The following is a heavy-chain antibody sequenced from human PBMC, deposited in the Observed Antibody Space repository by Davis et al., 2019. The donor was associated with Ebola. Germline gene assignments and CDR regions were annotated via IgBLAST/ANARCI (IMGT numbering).Heavy chain of an antibody. CDR2: ISGSGGTT. CDR1: GFTFSSYW. CDR3: AKGDRTTLYYDSGHDY. D-gene: IGHD3-22*01. V-gene: IGHV3-23*01. Sequence: GESLKISCAASGFTFSSYWMSWVRQAPGKGLEWVSGISGSGGTTYYADSVEGRFTISRDNSENTLYLLMNSLRAEDTAVYYCAKGDRTTLYYDSGHDYWGQGTLVTVSS. J-gene: IGHJ4*02.